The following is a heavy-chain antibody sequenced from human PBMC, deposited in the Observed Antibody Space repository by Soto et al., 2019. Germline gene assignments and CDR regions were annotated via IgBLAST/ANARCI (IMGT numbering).Heavy chain of an antibody. CDR1: GGTFSSYA. V-gene: IGHV1-69*13. CDR3: ARSLGPAAGKAAQKYYYYYYGMDV. D-gene: IGHD2-2*01. Sequence: GASVKVSCKASGGTFSSYAISWVRQAPGQGLEWMGGIIPIFGTANYAQKFQGRVTITADESTSTAYMELSSLRSEDTAVYYCARSLGPAAGKAAQKYYYYYYGMDVWGQGTTVTVSS. CDR2: IIPIFGTA. J-gene: IGHJ6*02.